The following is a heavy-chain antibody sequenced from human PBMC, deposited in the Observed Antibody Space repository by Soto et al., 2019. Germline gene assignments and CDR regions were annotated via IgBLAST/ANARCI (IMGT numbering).Heavy chain of an antibody. V-gene: IGHV1-69*06. CDR3: ASRIEAAGFAEYFQH. Sequence: GASVKVSCKASGGTFSSYAISWVRQAPGQGLEWMGGIIPIFGTANYAQKFQGRVTITADKSTSTAYMELSSLRSEDTAVYYCASRIEAAGFAEYFQHWGQGTLVTVSS. CDR1: GGTFSSYA. CDR2: IIPIFGTA. J-gene: IGHJ1*01. D-gene: IGHD6-13*01.